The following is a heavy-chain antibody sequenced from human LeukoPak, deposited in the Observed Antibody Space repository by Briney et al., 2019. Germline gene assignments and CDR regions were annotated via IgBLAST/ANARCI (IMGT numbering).Heavy chain of an antibody. CDR3: ARYTIAAATDAFDI. V-gene: IGHV4-59*01. Sequence: SETLSLTCTVSGGSISSYYWSWIRQPPGKGLEWIGYIYYSGNTNYNPSLKSRVTISVDTSKNQFSLKLSSVTAADTAVYYCARYTIAAATDAFDIWGQGTMVTVSS. CDR1: GGSISSYY. J-gene: IGHJ3*02. D-gene: IGHD6-13*01. CDR2: IYYSGNT.